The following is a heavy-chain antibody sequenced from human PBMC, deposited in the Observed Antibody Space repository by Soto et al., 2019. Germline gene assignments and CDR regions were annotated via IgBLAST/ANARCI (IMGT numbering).Heavy chain of an antibody. CDR3: ARDTQLWRLDS. CDR1: GYTFTSYY. Sequence: VKVSCKASGYTFTSYYMHWVRQAPGQGLEWMGIINPSGGSTSYAQKFQGRVTMTRDTSTSTVYMELSSLRAEDTAVYFCARDTQLWRLDSWGQGTLVTVSS. V-gene: IGHV1-46*01. D-gene: IGHD5-18*01. J-gene: IGHJ4*02. CDR2: INPSGGST.